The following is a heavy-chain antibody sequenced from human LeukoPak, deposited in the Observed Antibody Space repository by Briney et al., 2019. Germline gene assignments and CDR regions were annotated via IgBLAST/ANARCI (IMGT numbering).Heavy chain of an antibody. CDR2: ISHTGGI. V-gene: IGHV4-34*01. Sequence: SETLSLTCAVYGGSFSVHSWSWFRQAPGKGLEWMGEISHTGGINYNPSLKSRVTISADTSKNQFSLRLTSVTAADTAVYYCARHVHVSMIVVILSDYFDYWGRGTLVSVSS. CDR1: GGSFSVHS. J-gene: IGHJ4*02. D-gene: IGHD3-22*01. CDR3: ARHVHVSMIVVILSDYFDY.